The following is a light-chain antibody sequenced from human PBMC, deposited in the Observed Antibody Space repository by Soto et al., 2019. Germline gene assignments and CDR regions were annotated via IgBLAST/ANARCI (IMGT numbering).Light chain of an antibody. CDR1: SSNIGSNT. CDR2: RNN. V-gene: IGLV1-44*01. CDR3: AVWDDSLNGWV. Sequence: QSVLTQPPSASGTPGQRVTISCSGSSSNIGSNTVNWYQQVPGTAPKLLIYRNNQRPSGVPDRISGSKSGTSASLAISGLQSEDEADYYCAVWDDSLNGWVFGGGTKLTVL. J-gene: IGLJ3*02.